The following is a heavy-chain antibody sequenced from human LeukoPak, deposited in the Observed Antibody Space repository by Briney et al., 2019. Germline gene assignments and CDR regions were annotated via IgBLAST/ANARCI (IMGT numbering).Heavy chain of an antibody. V-gene: IGHV1-18*01. CDR1: GYTFTSYG. CDR2: ISAYNGNT. D-gene: IGHD6-19*01. J-gene: IGHJ4*02. CDR3: AGDSYSSGWYAY. Sequence: ASVKVSCKASGYTFTSYGISWVRQAPGQGLEWMGWISAYNGNTNYAQKFQGRVTITADKSTSTAYMELSSLRSEDTAVYYCAGDSYSSGWYAYWGQGTLVTVSS.